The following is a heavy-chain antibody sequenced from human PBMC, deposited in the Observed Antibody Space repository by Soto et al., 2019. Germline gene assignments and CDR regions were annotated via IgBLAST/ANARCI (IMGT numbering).Heavy chain of an antibody. Sequence: SLGLSCAASGFTFSSYGMHWVRQAPGKGLEWVAVISYDANNKYYADSVKGRFTISRDNSRNTLYLQMNSLGGEDTAVYYFAKNMQRWTLSHAFDIWGQGTFATVSS. D-gene: IGHD2-15*01. CDR1: GFTFSSYG. CDR3: AKNMQRWTLSHAFDI. V-gene: IGHV3-30*18. J-gene: IGHJ3*02. CDR2: ISYDANNK.